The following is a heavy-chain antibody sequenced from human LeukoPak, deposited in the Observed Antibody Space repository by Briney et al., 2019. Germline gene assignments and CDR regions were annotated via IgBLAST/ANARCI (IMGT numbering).Heavy chain of an antibody. CDR2: INPNSGGT. D-gene: IGHD3-10*01. V-gene: IGHV1-2*02. CDR3: ARDQDPAWFGEPMMIFDY. CDR1: GYTFTGYY. Sequence: GASVKVSCKASGYTFTGYYMHWVRQAPGQGLEWMGWINPNSGGTNYAQKFQGRVTMTRDTSISTAYMELSRLRSDDTAVYYCARDQDPAWFGEPMMIFDYWGQGTLVTVSS. J-gene: IGHJ4*02.